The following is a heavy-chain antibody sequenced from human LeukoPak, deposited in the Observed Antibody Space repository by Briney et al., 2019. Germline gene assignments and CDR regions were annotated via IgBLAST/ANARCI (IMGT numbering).Heavy chain of an antibody. J-gene: IGHJ4*02. CDR1: GYRFTNYW. CDR2: IDHSDYYT. Sequence: GAPLQIPSKGSGYRFTNYWITWVRPLPGKGPEWMGRIDHSDYYTNYSPSFQAHVTLLADKSISTAYLKWSSLKPSHIAMYYCASLPLRGEGYKLDYWGQETLVTVSS. D-gene: IGHD5-24*01. V-gene: IGHV5-10-1*01. CDR3: ASLPLRGEGYKLDY.